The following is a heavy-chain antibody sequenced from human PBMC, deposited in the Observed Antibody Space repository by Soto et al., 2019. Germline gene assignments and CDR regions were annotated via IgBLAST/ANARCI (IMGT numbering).Heavy chain of an antibody. J-gene: IGHJ6*02. D-gene: IGHD3-22*01. CDR3: ARDRSYYDSSGYYRGYGMDV. CDR1: GGTFSSYA. CDR2: IIPIFGTA. Sequence: ASVKVSCKASGGTFSSYAISWVRQAPGQGLEWMGGIIPIFGTANYAQKFQGRVTITADKSTSTAYMELSSLRSEDTAVYYCARDRSYYDSSGYYRGYGMDVWGQGTTVTFSS. V-gene: IGHV1-69*06.